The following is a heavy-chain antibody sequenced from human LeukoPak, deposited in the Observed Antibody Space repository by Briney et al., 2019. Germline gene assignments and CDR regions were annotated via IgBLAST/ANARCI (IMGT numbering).Heavy chain of an antibody. Sequence: GGSLRLSCAASGFTFSNYAMSWVRQAPGKGLEWVSGISGSGDSTYYADSVKGRLTISRDNSKKTLYLQMNSLRAEDTAVYYCASGIAVADTTFDYWGQGTLVTVSS. CDR1: GFTFSNYA. V-gene: IGHV3-23*01. CDR2: ISGSGDST. D-gene: IGHD6-19*01. CDR3: ASGIAVADTTFDY. J-gene: IGHJ4*02.